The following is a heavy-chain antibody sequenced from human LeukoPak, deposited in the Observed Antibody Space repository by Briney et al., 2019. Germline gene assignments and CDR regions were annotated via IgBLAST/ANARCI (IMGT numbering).Heavy chain of an antibody. CDR2: IKSKIDGGTT. CDR3: TRDFGDYKGDY. J-gene: IGHJ4*02. V-gene: IGHV3-15*01. D-gene: IGHD4-17*01. CDR1: GFTFTDAW. Sequence: PGGSLRLSCVASGFTFTDAWMSWVRQSPGKGLEWVGRIKSKIDGGTTDYAVPVKGRFTISRDDSKSIAYLQMNSLKIEDTAVYYCTRDFGDYKGDYWGQGTLVTVSS.